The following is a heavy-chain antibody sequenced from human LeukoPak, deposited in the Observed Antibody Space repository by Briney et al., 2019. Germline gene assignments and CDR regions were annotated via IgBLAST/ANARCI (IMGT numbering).Heavy chain of an antibody. D-gene: IGHD3-3*01. Sequence: SETLSLTCTVSGGSISSYYWSWIRQPPGKGLEWIGYIYYSGSTNYNPSLKSRVTISVDTSKNQFSLKLSSVTAADTAVYYCARFTDFWSGFPPSGYYYMDVWGKGTTVTVSS. J-gene: IGHJ6*03. V-gene: IGHV4-59*01. CDR2: IYYSGST. CDR1: GGSISSYY. CDR3: ARFTDFWSGFPPSGYYYMDV.